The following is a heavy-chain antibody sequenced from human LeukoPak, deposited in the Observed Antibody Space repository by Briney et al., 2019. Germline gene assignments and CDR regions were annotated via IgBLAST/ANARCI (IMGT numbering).Heavy chain of an antibody. J-gene: IGHJ1*01. V-gene: IGHV3-48*04. CDR3: AREGIAALGEH. CDR1: GFTFSSFS. D-gene: IGHD6-13*01. Sequence: GGSLRLSCAASGFTFSSFSMNWVRQAPGKGLEWISFITSSGGTIYYSDSVKGRFTISRNDAKNSLYLQMNNLRVEDTAVYYCAREGIAALGEHWGRGTLVTVSS. CDR2: ITSSGGTI.